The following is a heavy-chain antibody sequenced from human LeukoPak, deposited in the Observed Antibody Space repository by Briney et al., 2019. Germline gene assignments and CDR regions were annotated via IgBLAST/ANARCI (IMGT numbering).Heavy chain of an antibody. D-gene: IGHD6-6*01. Sequence: GGSVRLSCAASGFTFSDYYMSWIRQAPGKGLEWVSTIKGIGPTTYYADSVKGRFTISRDNAKNSLYLQMNSLRAEDTAVYYCARDLTSIAARHFDYWGQGTLVTVSS. CDR3: ARDLTSIAARHFDY. CDR1: GFTFSDYY. CDR2: IKGIGPTT. V-gene: IGHV3-11*04. J-gene: IGHJ4*02.